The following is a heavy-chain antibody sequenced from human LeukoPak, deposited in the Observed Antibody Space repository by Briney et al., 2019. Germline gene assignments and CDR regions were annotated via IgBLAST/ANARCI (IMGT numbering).Heavy chain of an antibody. CDR3: ARGRITIFGVVISYFDY. D-gene: IGHD3-3*01. CDR2: IYTSGST. CDR1: GGSISSYY. V-gene: IGHV4-4*07. J-gene: IGHJ4*02. Sequence: SETLSLTCTVSGGSISSYYWSWIRQPAGKGLEWIGRIYTSGSTNYNPSLKSRVTISVDTSKNQFSLKLSSVTAADTAVYYCARGRITIFGVVISYFDYWGQGTLVTVSS.